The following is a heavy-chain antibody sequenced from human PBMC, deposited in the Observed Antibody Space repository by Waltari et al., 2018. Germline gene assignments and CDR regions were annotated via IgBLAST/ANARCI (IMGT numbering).Heavy chain of an antibody. V-gene: IGHV3-33*06. D-gene: IGHD3-10*01. J-gene: IGHJ5*02. Sequence: QVQLVESGGGVVQPGMSLRLSCAASGFSLSNFGMHWVRQAPGKGLEWVALTWFDGSKTYYADSVRGRFTISRDNSKNTLYLYINTLRVDDTAIYYCAKDAFGNTYLDHWGQGTLVTVSS. CDR1: GFSLSNFG. CDR3: AKDAFGNTYLDH. CDR2: TWFDGSKT.